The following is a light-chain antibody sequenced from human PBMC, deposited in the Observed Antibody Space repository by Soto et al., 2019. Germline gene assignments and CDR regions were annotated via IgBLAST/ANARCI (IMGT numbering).Light chain of an antibody. Sequence: TQSPATLSLSPGERATLSCGASQSISSWLAWYQQKPGKAPNLLIHKASHLESGVPSRFSGSGSGTEFTLTISSLQPGDFATYYCQHYNTYPWTFGQGTKV. CDR2: KAS. CDR3: QHYNTYPWT. CDR1: QSISSW. V-gene: IGKV1-5*03. J-gene: IGKJ1*01.